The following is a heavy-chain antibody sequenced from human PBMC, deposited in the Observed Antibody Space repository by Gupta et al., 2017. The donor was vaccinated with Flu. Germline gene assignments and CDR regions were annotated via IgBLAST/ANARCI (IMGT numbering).Heavy chain of an antibody. CDR2: IRSKANSDAT. J-gene: IGHJ5*02. CDR1: GLTFSGSA. CDR3: TREQTRRRITICGVVIIWFDP. V-gene: IGHV3-73*02. Sequence: EVQLVESGGGLVQPGGSLQLSCAASGLTFSGSAMHWVRQASGKGLEWVGRIRSKANSDATAYAASVKGRFTISRDDSKNTAYLQMNSLKTEDTAVYYCTREQTRRRITICGVVIIWFDPWGQGTLVTVSS. D-gene: IGHD3-3*01.